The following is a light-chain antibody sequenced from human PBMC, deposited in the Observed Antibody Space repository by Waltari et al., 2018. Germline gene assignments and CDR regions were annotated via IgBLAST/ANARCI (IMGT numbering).Light chain of an antibody. V-gene: IGKV3-20*01. CDR1: QSVSSSY. CDR2: GAS. Sequence: EIVLTQSPGTLSLSHGERATLSCRASQSVSSSYLAWYQQKPGQAPRLLIYGASSRATGIPDKFSGSGSGTDFTLTISRLEPEDFAVYYCQQYGSSPGTFGGGTKVEIK. CDR3: QQYGSSPGT. J-gene: IGKJ4*01.